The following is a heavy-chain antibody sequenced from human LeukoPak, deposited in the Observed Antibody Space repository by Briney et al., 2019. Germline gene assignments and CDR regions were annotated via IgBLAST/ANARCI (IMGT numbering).Heavy chain of an antibody. V-gene: IGHV3-23*01. J-gene: IGHJ4*02. CDR1: GFTFSSYA. CDR2: ISGSGGST. Sequence: GGSLRLSCAASGFTFSSYAMSWVRQAPGKGLEWVSAISGSGGSTYYADSVKGRFTISRDNAKNSLYLQMNSLRAEDTAVYYCASLAVAGLSEGYWGQGTLVIVSS. CDR3: ASLAVAGLSEGY. D-gene: IGHD6-19*01.